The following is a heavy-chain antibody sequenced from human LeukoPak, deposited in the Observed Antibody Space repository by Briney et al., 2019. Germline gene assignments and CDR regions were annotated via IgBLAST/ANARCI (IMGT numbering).Heavy chain of an antibody. CDR2: NYHSGST. Sequence: SETLSLTCTVSGDSISSSSYYWGWIRQSPGKGLEWIGSNYHSGSTYYNPSLKSRVTISVDTSKNQFSLKLSSVTAADTAVYYCARRIAVAGSSAFDIWGQGTMVTVSS. J-gene: IGHJ3*02. CDR3: ARRIAVAGSSAFDI. V-gene: IGHV4-39*07. D-gene: IGHD6-19*01. CDR1: GDSISSSSYY.